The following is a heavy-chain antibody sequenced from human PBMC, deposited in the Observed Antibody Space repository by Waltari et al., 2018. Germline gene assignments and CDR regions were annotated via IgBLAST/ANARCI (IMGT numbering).Heavy chain of an antibody. CDR2: IYYSGST. Sequence: QLQLQESGPGLVKPSETLSLTCTVSGGSISSSRYYWGWIRQPPGKGLEWIGSIYYSGSTDYNPSLKGRVTISVDTSKNQFSLKLSSVTAADTAVYYCARQWRYDFWSGYGLGYWGQGTLVTVSS. D-gene: IGHD3-3*01. V-gene: IGHV4-39*01. CDR3: ARQWRYDFWSGYGLGY. J-gene: IGHJ4*02. CDR1: GGSISSSRYY.